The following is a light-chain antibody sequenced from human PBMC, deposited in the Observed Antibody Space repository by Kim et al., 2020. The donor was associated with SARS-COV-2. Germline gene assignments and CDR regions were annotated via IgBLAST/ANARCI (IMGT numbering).Light chain of an antibody. CDR3: QKYDGAPLT. Sequence: ASVGDTDTSTCRASQGISNNLAWYQQQPGKVPNLLIYAASTLQSGVPSRFSGTRSGTDFTLTISSLQPEDVATYYCQKYDGAPLTFGGGTKVDIK. CDR2: AAS. V-gene: IGKV1-27*01. CDR1: QGISNN. J-gene: IGKJ4*01.